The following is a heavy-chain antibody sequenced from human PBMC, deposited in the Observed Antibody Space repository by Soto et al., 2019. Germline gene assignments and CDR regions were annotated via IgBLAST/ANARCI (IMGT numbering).Heavy chain of an antibody. D-gene: IGHD3-10*01. Sequence: PSQTLSLTCAISGDSVSSNSAAWNWIRQSPSRGLEWLGRTYYRSKWYNDYAVSVKSRITINPDTSKNQFSLQLNSVTPEDTAVYYCARGRVTMVRGVLNWFDPWGQGTLVTVS. CDR1: GDSVSSNSAA. V-gene: IGHV6-1*01. J-gene: IGHJ5*02. CDR3: ARGRVTMVRGVLNWFDP. CDR2: TYYRSKWYN.